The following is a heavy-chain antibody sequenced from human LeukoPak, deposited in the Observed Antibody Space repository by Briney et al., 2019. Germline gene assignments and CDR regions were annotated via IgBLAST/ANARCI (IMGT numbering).Heavy chain of an antibody. Sequence: SETLSLTCTVSGGSISSYYWGWIRQPPGKGLEWIGSIYYSGSTYYNPSLKSRVTISVDTSKNQFSLKLSSVTAADTAVYYCARGTGRFGELLDYWGQGTLVTVSS. D-gene: IGHD3-10*01. CDR1: GGSISSYY. V-gene: IGHV4-39*07. J-gene: IGHJ4*02. CDR3: ARGTGRFGELLDY. CDR2: IYYSGST.